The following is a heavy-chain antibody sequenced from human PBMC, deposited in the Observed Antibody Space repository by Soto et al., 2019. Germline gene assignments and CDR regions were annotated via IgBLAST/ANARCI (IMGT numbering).Heavy chain of an antibody. CDR3: ARESYAPFLDY. CDR2: IYPSGST. V-gene: IGHV4-4*07. CDR1: SDSISGLY. Sequence: PSETLSLTCTVSSDSISGLYWTWIRQPAGKGLEWIGRIYPSGSTNYNPSLKSRVTMSVDTSKKEFSLKLNSVTFADTAVYFCARESYAPFLDYWGQGILVTVSS. D-gene: IGHD3-16*02. J-gene: IGHJ4*02.